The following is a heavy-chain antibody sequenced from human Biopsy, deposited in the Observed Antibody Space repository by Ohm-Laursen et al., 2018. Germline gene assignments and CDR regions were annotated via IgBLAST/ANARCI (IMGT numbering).Heavy chain of an antibody. CDR2: IFYRGST. J-gene: IGHJ5*02. V-gene: IGHV4-39*01. CDR1: GGSISNNNYY. Sequence: SETLSLICTVSGGSISNNNYYWGWIRQPPGKGLEWIGSIFYRGSTHYKPSLRSRVNISVDTSKNQFSLKRNSVTAADTAVYYCARDYDTSGYYYVSWGQGTLVTVSS. CDR3: ARDYDTSGYYYVS. D-gene: IGHD3-22*01.